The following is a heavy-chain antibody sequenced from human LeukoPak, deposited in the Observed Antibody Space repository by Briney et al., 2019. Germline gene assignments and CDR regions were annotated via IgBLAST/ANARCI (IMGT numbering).Heavy chain of an antibody. Sequence: SVKVSCKASGGTFISYAISWVRQAPGQGREWMGGIIPIFGTPNYAQKSQGRVTITADKSKSTAYMELSTLRSEDTDVYYCARDRTRNNWNYDWFDPWGQGTLVTVSS. V-gene: IGHV1-69*06. D-gene: IGHD1-7*01. CDR1: GGTFISYA. CDR2: IIPIFGTP. J-gene: IGHJ5*02. CDR3: ARDRTRNNWNYDWFDP.